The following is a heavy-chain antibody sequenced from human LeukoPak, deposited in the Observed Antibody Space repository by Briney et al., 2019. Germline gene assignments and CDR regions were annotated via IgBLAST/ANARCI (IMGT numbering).Heavy chain of an antibody. V-gene: IGHV3-30*18. CDR3: AKDKGRRGYYYYYGMDV. CDR2: ISYDGSNK. D-gene: IGHD6-25*01. J-gene: IGHJ6*02. Sequence: GGSLRLSCAASGFTFSSYGMHWVRQAPGKGLEWVAVISYDGSNKYYADSVKGRFTISRDNSKNTLYLQMNNLRAEDTAVYYCAKDKGRRGYYYYYGMDVWGQGTTVTVSS. CDR1: GFTFSSYG.